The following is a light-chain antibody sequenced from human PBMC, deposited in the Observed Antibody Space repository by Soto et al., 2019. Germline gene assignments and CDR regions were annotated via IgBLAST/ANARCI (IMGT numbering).Light chain of an antibody. CDR3: SSYTNINTRACV. CDR1: SSNTGAGYD. J-gene: IGLJ1*01. CDR2: ANS. V-gene: IGLV1-40*01. Sequence: QAVVTQPPSVSGAPGQRVTISCTGSSSNTGAGYDVHWYQQLPGTAPKLLIYANSNRPSGVPDRFSGSKSGTSASLAITGLQAEDEAEYYCSSYTNINTRACVFGTGTKVTVL.